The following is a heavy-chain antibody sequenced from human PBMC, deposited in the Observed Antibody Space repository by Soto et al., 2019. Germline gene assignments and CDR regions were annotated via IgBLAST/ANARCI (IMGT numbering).Heavy chain of an antibody. D-gene: IGHD6-13*01. Sequence: GGSLXLSCAASRFTFSSYLMPWVRQAPGKGLEWVAVIWYDGSKEYYADSVRGRFTISRDNSKNTLYLQMNSLRAEDTAVYYCARDNTLAGRFEYWGQGTLVSVSS. CDR1: RFTFSSYL. V-gene: IGHV3-33*01. CDR3: ARDNTLAGRFEY. CDR2: IWYDGSKE. J-gene: IGHJ4*02.